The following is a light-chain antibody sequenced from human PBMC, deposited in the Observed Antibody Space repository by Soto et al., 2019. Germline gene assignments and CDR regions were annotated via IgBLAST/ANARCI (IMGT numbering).Light chain of an antibody. CDR3: QSYDSSLSGRYV. CDR1: SSNIGAGYD. J-gene: IGLJ1*01. Sequence: QSVLTQPPSVSGAPGQRVTISCTGSSSNIGAGYDVHWYQQLPGTAPKLLIYVNSNRPSGVPDRFSGSKSGTSASLAITWLQAEDEADYYCQSYDSSLSGRYVFGTGTKVTVL. V-gene: IGLV1-40*01. CDR2: VNS.